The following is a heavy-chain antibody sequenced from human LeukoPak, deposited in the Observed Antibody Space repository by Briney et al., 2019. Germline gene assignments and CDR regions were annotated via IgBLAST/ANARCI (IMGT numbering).Heavy chain of an antibody. V-gene: IGHV1-2*02. Sequence: ASVKVSCKASGYTFTGYYMHWVRQAPGQGLEWMGWINPNSGGTNYAQKFQGRVTMTRDTSISTAYMELSRLRSDDTAVYCCARSRGRAAASNFDYWGQGTLVTVSS. J-gene: IGHJ4*02. CDR3: ARSRGRAAASNFDY. CDR2: INPNSGGT. CDR1: GYTFTGYY. D-gene: IGHD6-13*01.